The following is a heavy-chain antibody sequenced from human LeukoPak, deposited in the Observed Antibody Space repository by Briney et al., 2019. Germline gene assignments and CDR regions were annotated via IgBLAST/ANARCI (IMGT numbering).Heavy chain of an antibody. V-gene: IGHV4-4*07. J-gene: IGHJ4*02. CDR2: IFVSEST. Sequence: SETLSLTCTVSGGSLNNYFWSWIRQPAGKGLEWIGRIFVSESTNYNPSLKSRVTMSIDPTKNQFSLKVTSVTAADTAVYYCARGENVRSSNGHLDHWGQGILVTVSS. CDR3: ARGENVRSSNGHLDH. D-gene: IGHD2-2*01. CDR1: GGSLNNYF.